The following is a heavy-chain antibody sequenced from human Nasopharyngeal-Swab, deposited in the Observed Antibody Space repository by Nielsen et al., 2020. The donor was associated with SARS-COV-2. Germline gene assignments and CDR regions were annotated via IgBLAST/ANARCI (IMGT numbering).Heavy chain of an antibody. D-gene: IGHD6-6*01. CDR3: AKDVLVRAHYYYYMDV. V-gene: IGHV3-9*01. Sequence: SLKISCAASGFTFDDYAMHWVRQAPGKGLEWVSGISWNSVSIGYADSVKGRFTISRDNAKNSLYLQMNSLRAEDTALYYCAKDVLVRAHYYYYMDVWGKGTTVTVPS. CDR1: GFTFDDYA. CDR2: ISWNSVSI. J-gene: IGHJ6*03.